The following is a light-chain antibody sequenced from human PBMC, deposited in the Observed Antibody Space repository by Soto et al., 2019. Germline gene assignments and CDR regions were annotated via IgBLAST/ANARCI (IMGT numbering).Light chain of an antibody. Sequence: QSVLTQPPSVSRAPGQRVTISCTGSSSNIGAGYDVHWYQQLPGTAPKLLIYGNSNRPSGVPDRFSGSKSGTSASLAITGLQAEDEADYYYQSYDSSLSGVVFGGGTKLTVL. J-gene: IGLJ2*01. CDR1: SSNIGAGYD. CDR3: QSYDSSLSGVV. CDR2: GNS. V-gene: IGLV1-40*01.